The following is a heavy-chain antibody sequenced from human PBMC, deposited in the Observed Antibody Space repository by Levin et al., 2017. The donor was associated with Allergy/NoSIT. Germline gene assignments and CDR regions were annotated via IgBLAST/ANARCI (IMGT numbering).Heavy chain of an antibody. CDR3: VRGGGYYGSW. V-gene: IGHV3-7*05. Sequence: GVLKISCEASGFTFSDYWMSWVRQPSGKGLEWVARINKGRNEISYVDSVKGRFTISRDDGKKSLYLQMNSLRVEDTAVYYCVRGGGYYGSWWGQGALVTVSS. D-gene: IGHD3-10*01. CDR1: GFTFSDYW. CDR2: INKGRNEI. J-gene: IGHJ4*02.